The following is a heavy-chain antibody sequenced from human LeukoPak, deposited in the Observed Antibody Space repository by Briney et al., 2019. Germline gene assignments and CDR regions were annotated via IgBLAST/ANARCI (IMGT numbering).Heavy chain of an antibody. D-gene: IGHD1-7*01. J-gene: IGHJ4*02. CDR1: GFTFSSYG. V-gene: IGHV3-30*02. CDR3: ARGSGTGTYN. CDR2: MRYDGSNK. Sequence: GGSLRLSCAASGFTFSSYGMHWVRQAPGKGLEWVAFMRYDGSNKYYGDSVKGRFTISRDNSKNTLYLQMNSLRAENTAVYYCARGSGTGTYNWGQGTLVTVSS.